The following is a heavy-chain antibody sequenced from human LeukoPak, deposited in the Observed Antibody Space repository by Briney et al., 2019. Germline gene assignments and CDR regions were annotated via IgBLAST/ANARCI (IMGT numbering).Heavy chain of an antibody. V-gene: IGHV4-34*01. CDR3: AGSSSWYGVYFDY. CDR1: GGSFSGYY. D-gene: IGHD6-13*01. J-gene: IGHJ4*02. Sequence: PSETLSLTCAVYGGSFSGYYWSWIRQPPGKGLEWIGEINHSGSTNYNPSLKSRVTISVDTSKNQFSLKLSSVTAADTAVYYCAGSSSWYGVYFDYWGQGTLVTVSS. CDR2: INHSGST.